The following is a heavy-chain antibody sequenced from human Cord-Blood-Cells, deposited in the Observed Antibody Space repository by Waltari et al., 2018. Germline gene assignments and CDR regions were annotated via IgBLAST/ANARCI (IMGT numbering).Heavy chain of an antibody. J-gene: IGHJ4*02. CDR1: GGSISSSSYY. V-gene: IGHV4-39*01. D-gene: IGHD2-15*01. Sequence: QLQLQESGPGLVKPSETLSLTCTVSGGSISSSSYYWGWIRQPPGKGLEWIGGIYYSESTSYTPSLKSRVTISVDTSKNQFSLKLSSVTAADTAVYYCARLPGPRYCSGGSCYSLHYYFDYWGQGTLVTVSS. CDR2: IYYSEST. CDR3: ARLPGPRYCSGGSCYSLHYYFDY.